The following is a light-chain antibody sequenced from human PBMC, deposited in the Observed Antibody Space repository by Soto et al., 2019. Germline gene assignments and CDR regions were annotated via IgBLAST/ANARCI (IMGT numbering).Light chain of an antibody. CDR1: SKVVGSYNL. CDR3: CSYVYSSTYV. Sequence: ASGTGVALRARRIIQNRNSKVVGSYNLVSWYQQHPGKAPKLMIYEGSKRPSGVSNRFSGSKSGNTASLTISGLQAEDEADYYCCSYVYSSTYVFGTGTKVTVL. J-gene: IGLJ1*01. CDR2: EGS. V-gene: IGLV2-23*01.